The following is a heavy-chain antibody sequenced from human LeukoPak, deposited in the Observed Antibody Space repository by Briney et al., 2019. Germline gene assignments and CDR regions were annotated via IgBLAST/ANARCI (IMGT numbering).Heavy chain of an antibody. Sequence: GGSLRLSCAASGFTFSSYSMNWVRQAPGKGLEWVSSISSSSSYIYYADSVKGRFTISRDNAKNSLYLQMNSLRAEDTALYYCAKDIEASFRLKNAFDIWGQGTMVTVSS. J-gene: IGHJ3*02. D-gene: IGHD6-25*01. CDR3: AKDIEASFRLKNAFDI. CDR1: GFTFSSYS. V-gene: IGHV3-21*04. CDR2: ISSSSSYI.